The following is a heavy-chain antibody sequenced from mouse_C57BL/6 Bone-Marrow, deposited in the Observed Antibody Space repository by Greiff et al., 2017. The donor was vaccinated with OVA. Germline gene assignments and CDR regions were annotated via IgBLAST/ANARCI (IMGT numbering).Heavy chain of an antibody. J-gene: IGHJ2*01. D-gene: IGHD2-3*01. V-gene: IGHV14-4*01. CDR1: GFNIKDDY. CDR3: TTGLLRFDY. Sequence: EVQRVESGAELVRPGASVKLSCTASGFNIKDDYMHWVKQRPEQGLEWIGWIDPENGDTEYASKFQGKATITADTSSNTAYLQLSSLTSEDTAVYYCTTGLLRFDYWGQGTTLTVSS. CDR2: IDPENGDT.